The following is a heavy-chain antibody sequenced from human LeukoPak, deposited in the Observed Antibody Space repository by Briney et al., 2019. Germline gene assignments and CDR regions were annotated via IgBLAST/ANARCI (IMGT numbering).Heavy chain of an antibody. J-gene: IGHJ6*04. D-gene: IGHD1-26*01. Sequence: SVKVSCKASGGPFSSYAISWVRQAPGQGLEWMGGIIPIFGTANYAQKFQGRVTITADKSTSTAYMELSSLRSEDTAVYYCATTTAPTYYGMDVWGKGTTVTVSS. CDR2: IIPIFGTA. CDR1: GGPFSSYA. CDR3: ATTTAPTYYGMDV. V-gene: IGHV1-69*06.